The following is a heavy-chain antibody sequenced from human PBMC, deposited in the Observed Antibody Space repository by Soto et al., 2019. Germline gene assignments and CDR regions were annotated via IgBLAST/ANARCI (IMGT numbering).Heavy chain of an antibody. J-gene: IGHJ4*02. CDR1: GGSISSSSYY. CDR2: IYYSGST. Sequence: QLQLQESGPGLVKPSETLSLTCTVSGGSISSSSYYWGWIRQPPGKGLEWIGSIYYSGSTYYNPSLKSRVTISVDTSKNQFSLKLSSVTAADTAVYYCARQSRLIVVVTKGQRDYWGQGTLVTVSS. V-gene: IGHV4-39*01. D-gene: IGHD3-22*01. CDR3: ARQSRLIVVVTKGQRDY.